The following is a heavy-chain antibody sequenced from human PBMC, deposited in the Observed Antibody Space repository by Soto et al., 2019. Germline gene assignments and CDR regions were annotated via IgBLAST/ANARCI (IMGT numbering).Heavy chain of an antibody. CDR3: ARVRARLLSHAFDF. J-gene: IGHJ3*01. CDR1: GGSFTDYY. D-gene: IGHD3-16*02. CDR2: INHSGST. Sequence: QVQLQQWGAGLLKPSETLSLTCAVYGGSFTDYYWTWIRQPPGKGLEWIGEINHSGSTNYNPSLKNRVTISLDTSKNQVSLKVNSVTAADTAVYFCARVRARLLSHAFDFWGQGTLVTVSS. V-gene: IGHV4-34*01.